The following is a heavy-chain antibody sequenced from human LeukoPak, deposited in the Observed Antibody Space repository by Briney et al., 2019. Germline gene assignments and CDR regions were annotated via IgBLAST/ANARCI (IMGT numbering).Heavy chain of an antibody. CDR3: ARDQVFGRLLLYYYYMDV. CDR2: INPSGGST. D-gene: IGHD5-12*01. Sequence: GASVKVSCKASGYTFTSYYMHWVRQAPGQGLEWMGIINPSGGSTSYAQKFQGRVTMTRDMSTSTVCMELSSLRSEDTAVYYCARDQVFGRLLLYYYYMDVWGKGTTVTVSS. CDR1: GYTFTSYY. J-gene: IGHJ6*03. V-gene: IGHV1-46*01.